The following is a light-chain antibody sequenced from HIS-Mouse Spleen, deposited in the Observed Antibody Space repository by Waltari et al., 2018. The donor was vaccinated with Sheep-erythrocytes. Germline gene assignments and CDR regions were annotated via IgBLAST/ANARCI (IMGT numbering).Light chain of an antibody. J-gene: IGKJ2*01. CDR3: QQYNSYSPVYT. V-gene: IGKV1-5*03. CDR2: KAS. Sequence: DIQMTQSPSTLSASVGDRVTITCRASQSISSWLAWYQQKPGKAPKLLIYKASSLESGVPSRFSGSGSGTEFTLTISSLHPDDFATYYCQQYNSYSPVYTFGQGTKLEIK. CDR1: QSISSW.